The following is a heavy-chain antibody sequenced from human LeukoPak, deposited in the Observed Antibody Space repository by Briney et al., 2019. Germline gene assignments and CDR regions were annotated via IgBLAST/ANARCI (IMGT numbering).Heavy chain of an antibody. CDR2: MSPNSGNT. Sequence: ASVKVSCKASGYTFTSYDINWVRQATGQGLEWMGWMSPNSGNTGYAQKFQDRLTITRDTSASTAYMELSSLRSEDTAVYYCAKDGSGWSFDYWGQGTLVTVSS. CDR1: GYTFTSYD. CDR3: AKDGSGWSFDY. D-gene: IGHD6-19*01. V-gene: IGHV1-8*01. J-gene: IGHJ4*02.